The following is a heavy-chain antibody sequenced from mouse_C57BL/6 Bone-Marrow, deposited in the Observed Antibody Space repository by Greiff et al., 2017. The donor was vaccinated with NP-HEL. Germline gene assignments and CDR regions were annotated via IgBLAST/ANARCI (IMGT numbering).Heavy chain of an antibody. Sequence: VQLQQSGPELVKPGASVKISCKASGYSFTSYYIHWVKQRPGQGLEWIGWIYPGSGNTKYNEKFKGKATLTADTSSSTAYMQLSSLTSEDSAVYYCAREAITTVVAGFDYWGQGTTLTVSS. V-gene: IGHV1-66*01. J-gene: IGHJ2*01. D-gene: IGHD1-1*01. CDR2: IYPGSGNT. CDR1: GYSFTSYY. CDR3: AREAITTVVAGFDY.